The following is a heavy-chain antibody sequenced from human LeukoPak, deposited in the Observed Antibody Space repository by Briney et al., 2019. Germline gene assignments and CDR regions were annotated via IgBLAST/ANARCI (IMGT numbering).Heavy chain of an antibody. J-gene: IGHJ3*02. D-gene: IGHD3-22*01. CDR2: IYPGDSDT. V-gene: IGHV5-51*01. Sequence: GESLKISCKGSGYSFTSYSIGWVRQMPGKGLEWMGIIYPGDSDTRYSPPFQGQVTISADKSISTAYLQWSSLKASDTAVYYCASTSLTYYYDSSGYLDAFDIWGQGTAVTVSS. CDR3: ASTSLTYYYDSSGYLDAFDI. CDR1: GYSFTSYS.